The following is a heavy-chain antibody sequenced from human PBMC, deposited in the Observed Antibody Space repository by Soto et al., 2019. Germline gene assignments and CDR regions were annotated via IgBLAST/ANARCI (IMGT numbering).Heavy chain of an antibody. CDR1: GFTFSSYG. CDR2: ISYDGSNK. V-gene: IGHV3-30*18. Sequence: GSLRLSCAASGFTFSSYGTHWVRQAPGKGLEWVAVISYDGSNKYYADSVKGRFTISRDNSKNTLYLQMNSLRAEDTAVYYCAKDPSYDSSGYYGYWGQGTLVTVSS. CDR3: AKDPSYDSSGYYGY. J-gene: IGHJ4*02. D-gene: IGHD3-22*01.